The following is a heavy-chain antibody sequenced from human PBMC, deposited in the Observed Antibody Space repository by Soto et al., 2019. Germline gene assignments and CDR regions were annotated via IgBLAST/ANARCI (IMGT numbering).Heavy chain of an antibody. V-gene: IGHV3-48*02. Sequence: SLRLSCAASGFTFSSYSMNWVRQAPGKGLEWVSYISSSSSTIYYADSVKGRFTISRDNAKNSLYLQMNSLRDEDTAVYYCARYSSSSGLEYYYYGMDVWGQGTTVTVSS. J-gene: IGHJ6*02. CDR1: GFTFSSYS. D-gene: IGHD6-6*01. CDR2: ISSSSSTI. CDR3: ARYSSSSGLEYYYYGMDV.